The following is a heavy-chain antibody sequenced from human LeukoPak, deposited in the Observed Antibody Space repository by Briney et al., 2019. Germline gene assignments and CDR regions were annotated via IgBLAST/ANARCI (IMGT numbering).Heavy chain of an antibody. V-gene: IGHV4-34*01. CDR3: AGRSSYFDY. CDR1: GGSFSGYY. Sequence: SETLSLTCAVYGGSFSGYYWSWIRQPPGKGLEWIGEINHSESTNYNPSLKSRVTISVDTSKNQFSLKLSSVTAADTAVYYCAGRSSYFDYWGQGTLVTVSS. J-gene: IGHJ4*02. D-gene: IGHD6-6*01. CDR2: INHSEST.